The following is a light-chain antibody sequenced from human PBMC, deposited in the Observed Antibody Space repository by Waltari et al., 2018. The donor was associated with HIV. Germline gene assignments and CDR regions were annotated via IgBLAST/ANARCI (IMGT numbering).Light chain of an antibody. J-gene: IGLJ2*01. CDR1: NRDIGSHDY. Sequence: QSALTQPPSASGSPGQSVTLSCTGSNRDIGSHDYVSGHQFHPGKAPKRVISEVTKRPSGVSDRFSGSKSANTAFLTVSGLQAEDEADYYCSSFADRDGFYVLFGGGTRLTVL. CDR3: SSFADRDGFYVL. V-gene: IGLV2-8*01. CDR2: EVT.